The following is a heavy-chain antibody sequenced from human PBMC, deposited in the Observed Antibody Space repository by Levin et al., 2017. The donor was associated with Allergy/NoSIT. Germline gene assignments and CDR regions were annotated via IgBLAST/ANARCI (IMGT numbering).Heavy chain of an antibody. V-gene: IGHV3-30-3*01. CDR2: ISYDGSNK. CDR3: ARGPQAATNHHDY. D-gene: IGHD5-24*01. CDR1: GFTFSSYA. J-gene: IGHJ4*02. Sequence: GGSLRLSCAASGFTFSSYAMHWVRQAPGKGLEWVAVISYDGSNKYYADSVKGRFTISRDNSKNTLYLQLNSLRAEDTAVYYCARGPQAATNHHDYWGQGTLVTVSS.